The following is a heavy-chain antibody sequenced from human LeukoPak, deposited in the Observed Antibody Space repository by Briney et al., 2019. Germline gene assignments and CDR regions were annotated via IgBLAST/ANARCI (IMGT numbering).Heavy chain of an antibody. V-gene: IGHV1-69*06. Sequence: SVKVSCKASGGTFSSYAISWVRQAPGQGLEWMGGIIPIFGTANYAQKFQGRVTITADKSTSTAYMELSSLRSEDTAVYYCARTPLRFDGSGSDAFDIWGQGTMVTVSS. J-gene: IGHJ3*02. CDR1: GGTFSSYA. D-gene: IGHD3-10*01. CDR2: IIPIFGTA. CDR3: ARTPLRFDGSGSDAFDI.